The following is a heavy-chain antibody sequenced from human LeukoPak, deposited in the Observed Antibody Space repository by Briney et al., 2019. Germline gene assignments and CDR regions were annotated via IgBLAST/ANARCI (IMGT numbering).Heavy chain of an antibody. V-gene: IGHV4-59*08. J-gene: IGHJ4*02. D-gene: IGHD4-11*01. CDR2: IYYSGST. CDR1: GGSISSYY. Sequence: SETLSLTCTVSGGSISSYYWSWIRQPPGKGLEWIGYIYYSGSTNYNPSLKSRVTISVGTSKNQFSLKMTSVTAADTAFYFCARSEINDYMNYWGQGMPVTVSS. CDR3: ARSEINDYMNY.